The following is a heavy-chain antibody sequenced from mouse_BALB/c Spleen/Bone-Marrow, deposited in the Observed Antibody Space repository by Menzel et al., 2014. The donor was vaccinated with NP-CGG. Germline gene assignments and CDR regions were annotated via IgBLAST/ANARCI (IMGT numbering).Heavy chain of an antibody. J-gene: IGHJ4*01. V-gene: IGHV5-6-4*01. CDR2: ISSGGSYT. Sequence: EVQGVESGGGLVKPGGSLKLSCAASGFTFSSYNMSWVRQTPEKRLEWVATISSGGSYTYYPDSVKGRFTISRDNAKNTLYLQMSSLKSEDTAMYYCTRDGRGNYDYAMDYWGQGTSVTVSS. CDR1: GFTFSSYN. CDR3: TRDGRGNYDYAMDY. D-gene: IGHD2-1*01.